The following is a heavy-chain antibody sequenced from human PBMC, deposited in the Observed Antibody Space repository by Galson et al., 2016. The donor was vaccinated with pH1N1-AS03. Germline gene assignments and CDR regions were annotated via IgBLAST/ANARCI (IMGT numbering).Heavy chain of an antibody. V-gene: IGHV3-23*01. D-gene: IGHD1-1*01. Sequence: SLRLSCAASRFTFSSYAMSWVRQAPGKGLEWVSAITSGGSTYYADSVKGRFTISRDNSKNTLYLQMDSLRAEDTAVYYCAKNNWNDKTPFDYWGQGTLVTVSS. CDR2: ITSGGST. J-gene: IGHJ4*02. CDR3: AKNNWNDKTPFDY. CDR1: RFTFSSYA.